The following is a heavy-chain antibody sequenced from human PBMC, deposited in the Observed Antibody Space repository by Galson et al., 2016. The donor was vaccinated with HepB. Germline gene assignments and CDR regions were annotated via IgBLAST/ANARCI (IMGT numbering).Heavy chain of an antibody. CDR3: ARVLSGSSWNPPQQHYYGMDV. Sequence: ETLSLTCTVPGDSITNYFWSWIRQPPGTGLEWIGYISYRGSSNYNPPLQSRITISLNTSKNQFPLKLTSLTPPDPAVYFCARVLSGSSWNPPQQHYYGMDVWGKGTTVTVSS. CDR2: ISYRGSS. J-gene: IGHJ6*04. V-gene: IGHV4-59*01. CDR1: GDSITNYF. D-gene: IGHD1-26*01.